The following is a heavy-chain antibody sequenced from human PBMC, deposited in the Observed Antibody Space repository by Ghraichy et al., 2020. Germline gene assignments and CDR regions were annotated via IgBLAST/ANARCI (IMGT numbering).Heavy chain of an antibody. CDR1: GFTFSSHA. V-gene: IGHV3-23*01. CDR3: VKDMGTRGSGSPSH. Sequence: GGSLRLSCSVSGFTFSSHAMSWVRQAPGKGLEWVSCITANGGGTFYADSVKGRFTISRDNSKNTLYLQMNSLRAEDTAVYYCVKDMGTRGSGSPSHWGQGTLVTVSS. CDR2: ITANGGGT. J-gene: IGHJ4*02. D-gene: IGHD3-10*01.